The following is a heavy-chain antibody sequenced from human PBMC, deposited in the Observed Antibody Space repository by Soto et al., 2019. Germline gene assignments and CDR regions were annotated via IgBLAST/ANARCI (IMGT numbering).Heavy chain of an antibody. Sequence: QLQLQESGPGLVKPSETLSLTCTVSGGSISSSSYYWGWIRQPPGKGLEWIGSIYYSGSTYYNPSLKSRVTISVDTSKNQFSLKLSSVTAADTAVYYCARHDSYGYAALDYWGQGTLVTVSS. J-gene: IGHJ4*02. CDR2: IYYSGST. CDR3: ARHDSYGYAALDY. CDR1: GGSISSSSYY. V-gene: IGHV4-39*01. D-gene: IGHD5-18*01.